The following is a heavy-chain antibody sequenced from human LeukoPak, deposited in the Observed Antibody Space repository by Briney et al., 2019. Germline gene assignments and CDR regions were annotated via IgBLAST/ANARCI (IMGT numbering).Heavy chain of an antibody. CDR3: ARTTMVRGVIIALEYNWFDP. CDR1: GASISSYY. CDR2: IYYIGST. J-gene: IGHJ5*02. D-gene: IGHD3-10*01. Sequence: PSETLSLTCTVSGASISSYYWSCIRQPPGKGLEWIGYIYYIGSTNYNPSLKSRVTISVDTSKNQFSLKLGSVTAADTAVYYCARTTMVRGVIIALEYNWFDPWGQGTLVTVSS. V-gene: IGHV4-59*01.